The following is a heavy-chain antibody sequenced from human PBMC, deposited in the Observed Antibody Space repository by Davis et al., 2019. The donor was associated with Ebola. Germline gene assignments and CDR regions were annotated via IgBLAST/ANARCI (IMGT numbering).Heavy chain of an antibody. D-gene: IGHD3-9*01. CDR1: GFIFRNYV. Sequence: GESLKISCAASGFIFRNYVMSWVRQAPGKGLQWVSTFGTSGDTYYADSVKGRFTISRDNAKNSLYLQMNSLRAEDTAVYYCARVGRTITYFESWGQGTLVTVSS. CDR2: FGTSGDT. CDR3: ARVGRTITYFES. J-gene: IGHJ4*02. V-gene: IGHV3-23*01.